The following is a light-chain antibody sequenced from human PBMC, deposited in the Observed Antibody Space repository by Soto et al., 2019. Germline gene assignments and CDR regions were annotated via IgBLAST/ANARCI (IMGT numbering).Light chain of an antibody. J-gene: IGKJ1*01. CDR1: QTISTW. CDR3: QQYNSYSQT. Sequence: DIQMTQSPSTLSASVGDRFTITCRASQTISTWLAWYQQKPGKAPALLIHDASSLQSGVPSRFSGSGSGREFTLTISSLQPDDFGTYYCQQYNSYSQTFGQGTKVDIK. CDR2: DAS. V-gene: IGKV1-5*01.